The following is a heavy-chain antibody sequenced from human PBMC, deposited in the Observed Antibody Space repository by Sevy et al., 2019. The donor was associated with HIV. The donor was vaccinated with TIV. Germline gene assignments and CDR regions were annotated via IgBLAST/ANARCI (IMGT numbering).Heavy chain of an antibody. V-gene: IGHV4-38-2*01. CDR2: IYHSGST. D-gene: IGHD2-15*01. CDR1: GYSISSDYY. CDR3: ASSPYSRGDSCYPLLRWFDP. Sequence: SETLSLTCAVSGYSISSDYYWGWIRQPPGKGLEWIGSIYHSGSTYYNPSLKSRVTISVDTSKNQFSLKLSSVTAADTAVYYGASSPYSRGDSCYPLLRWFDPWGQGTLVTVSS. J-gene: IGHJ5*02.